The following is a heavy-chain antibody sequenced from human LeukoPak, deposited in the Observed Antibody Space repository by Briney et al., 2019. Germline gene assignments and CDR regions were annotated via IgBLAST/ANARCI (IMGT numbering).Heavy chain of an antibody. J-gene: IGHJ5*02. V-gene: IGHV1-2*02. CDR3: ARRRIAAAGYNWFDP. CDR1: GGTFSSYA. Sequence: ASVKVSCKASGGTFSSYAISWVRQAPGQGLEWMGWINPNSGGTNYAQKFQGRVTMTRDTSISTAYMELSRLRSDDTAVYYCARRRIAAAGYNWFDPWGQGTLVTVSS. D-gene: IGHD6-13*01. CDR2: INPNSGGT.